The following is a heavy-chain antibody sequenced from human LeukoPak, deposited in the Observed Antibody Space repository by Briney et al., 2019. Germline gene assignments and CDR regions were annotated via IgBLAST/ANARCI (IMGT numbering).Heavy chain of an antibody. J-gene: IGHJ4*02. V-gene: IGHV3-7*01. CDR3: ANLEIDILTGYCTYYFDY. CDR1: GFTFSSYW. CDR2: IKQDGSEK. D-gene: IGHD3-9*01. Sequence: GGSLRLSCAASGFTFSSYWMSWVRQAPGKGLEWVANIKQDGSEKYYVDSVKGRFTISRDNAKNSLYLQMNSLRAEDTAVYYCANLEIDILTGYCTYYFDYWGQGTLVTVSS.